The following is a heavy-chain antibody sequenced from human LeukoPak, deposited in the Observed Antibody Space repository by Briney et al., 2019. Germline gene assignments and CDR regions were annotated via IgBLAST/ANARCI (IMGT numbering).Heavy chain of an antibody. CDR2: ISSSSSTI. V-gene: IGHV3-11*01. CDR3: ARDSGAIDY. CDR1: GFTFIDYY. Sequence: PGGSLRLSCAASGFTFIDYYMTWIRQAPGKGLEWVSYISSSSSTIHYADSAKGRFTISRDNAKNSLYLQMNSLRAEDTAVYYCARDSGAIDYWGQGTLVTVSS. D-gene: IGHD1-26*01. J-gene: IGHJ4*02.